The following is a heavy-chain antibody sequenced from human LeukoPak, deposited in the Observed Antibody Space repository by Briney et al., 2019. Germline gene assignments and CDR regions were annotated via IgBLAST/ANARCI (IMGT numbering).Heavy chain of an antibody. Sequence: SETLSLTCAVYGGSFSGYYWSWIRQPPGKGLGWIGSIYNSGSTYYNPSLKSRVTMSVDTSKNQFSLKLTSVTAADTAVYYCARVTGYGDPYNSFDPWGQGTLVTVSS. CDR3: ARVTGYGDPYNSFDP. CDR1: GGSFSGYY. V-gene: IGHV4-34*01. D-gene: IGHD4-17*01. J-gene: IGHJ5*02. CDR2: IYNSGST.